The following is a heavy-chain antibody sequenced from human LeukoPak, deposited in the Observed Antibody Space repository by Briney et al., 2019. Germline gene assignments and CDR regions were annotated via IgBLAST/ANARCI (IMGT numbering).Heavy chain of an antibody. V-gene: IGHV3-23*01. D-gene: IGHD6-19*01. CDR1: GFTFSGYA. Sequence: PGGSLRLSCAASGFTFSGYAMSWVRQAPGKGLEWVSAISGSGGSTYYADSVKGRFTISRDNSKNTLYLQMNSLRAEDTAVYYCAKAGRGWYYFDYWGQGTLVTVSS. CDR3: AKAGRGWYYFDY. J-gene: IGHJ4*02. CDR2: ISGSGGST.